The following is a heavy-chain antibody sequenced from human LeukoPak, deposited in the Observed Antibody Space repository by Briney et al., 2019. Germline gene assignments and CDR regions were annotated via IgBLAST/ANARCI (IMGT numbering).Heavy chain of an antibody. J-gene: IGHJ6*03. Sequence: ASVRVSSKGSGYTFTGYYMHWVRQAPGQGLEWMGWINPNSGGTKYAQKFQGRVSMTSDTSISTAYMELSRLRSDDTAVYYCARRRVVPAAIFRYYYYMDVWGKGTTVTVSS. CDR3: ARRRVVPAAIFRYYYYMDV. V-gene: IGHV1-2*02. CDR1: GYTFTGYY. D-gene: IGHD2-2*02. CDR2: INPNSGGT.